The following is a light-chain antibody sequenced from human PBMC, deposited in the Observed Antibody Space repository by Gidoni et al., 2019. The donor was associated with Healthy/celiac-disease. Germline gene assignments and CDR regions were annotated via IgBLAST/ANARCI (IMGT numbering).Light chain of an antibody. V-gene: IGKV4-1*01. CDR2: WAS. CDR3: QQYYSTPPT. Sequence: DIVMTQSPDSLAVSLGERATINCKSSQSVLYSSNNKNYLAWYQQKPGQTPKLLIYWASTRESGVPDRFSGSGSGTDFTLTISSLQAEDVAVYYCQQYYSTPPTFGQXTKVEIK. CDR1: QSVLYSSNNKNY. J-gene: IGKJ1*01.